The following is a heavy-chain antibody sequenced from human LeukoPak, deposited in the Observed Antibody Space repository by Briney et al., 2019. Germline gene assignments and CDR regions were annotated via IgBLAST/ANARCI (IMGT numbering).Heavy chain of an antibody. CDR2: INPKSGDT. D-gene: IGHD2-15*01. J-gene: IGHJ5*01. CDR1: GYTFSDYY. Sequence: ASVKVSCKASGYTFSDYYMYWLRQAPGEGLEWMGRINPKSGDTNYAQNFQGRVTMTRDTSMNTAYMELGRLRSDDTAVYFCARGYCSGGSCYLVENWFDFWGQGTLVTVSS. V-gene: IGHV1-2*06. CDR3: ARGYCSGGSCYLVENWFDF.